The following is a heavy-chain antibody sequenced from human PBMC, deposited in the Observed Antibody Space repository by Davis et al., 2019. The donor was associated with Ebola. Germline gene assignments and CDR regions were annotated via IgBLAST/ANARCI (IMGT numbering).Heavy chain of an antibody. D-gene: IGHD3-22*01. CDR2: ISYDGSDK. V-gene: IGHV3-30*03. CDR3: ARYGSSGYSLGYFDY. J-gene: IGHJ4*02. CDR1: GFSFSSYG. Sequence: GGSLRLSCAASGFSFSSYGMHWVRQAPGKGLEWVAVISYDGSDKYYADSVKGRFTISRDNSRDTLYLQMNSLRAEDTAVYYCARYGSSGYSLGYFDYWGQGTLVTVSS.